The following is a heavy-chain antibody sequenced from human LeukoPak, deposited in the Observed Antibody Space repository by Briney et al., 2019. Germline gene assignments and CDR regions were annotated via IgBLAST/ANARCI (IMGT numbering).Heavy chain of an antibody. CDR1: GFTVSANR. J-gene: IGHJ6*03. CDR3: AREGVAEVATLTFNWVATYYSHYLDV. Sequence: GGSLRLSCAASGFTVSANRMNWIRQAPGKGLERVSVIFGGYTSYADSVKGRFSISRDVSKNTLYLQMTSLRPEDTAVYFCAREGVAEVATLTFNWVATYYSHYLDVWGKGTTGTVSS. V-gene: IGHV3-66*03. CDR2: IFGGYT. D-gene: IGHD5-24*01.